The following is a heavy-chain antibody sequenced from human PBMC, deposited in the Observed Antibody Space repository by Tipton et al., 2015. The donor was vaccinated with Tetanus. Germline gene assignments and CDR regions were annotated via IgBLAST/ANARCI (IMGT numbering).Heavy chain of an antibody. Sequence: SLRLSCAASGFTFSDYYMSWVRQAPGKGLEGISYISYSSTSIYYADSVKGRFTVSRDNAKNSLYLQMNTLTDDDTAVYYCARRGEARANWFESWGKGALVTVSS. V-gene: IGHV3-11*04. CDR2: ISYSSTSI. CDR3: ARRGEARANWFES. J-gene: IGHJ5*01. CDR1: GFTFSDYY.